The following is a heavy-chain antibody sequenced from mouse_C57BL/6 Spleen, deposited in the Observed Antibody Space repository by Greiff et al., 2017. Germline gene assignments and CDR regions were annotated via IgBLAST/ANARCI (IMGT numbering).Heavy chain of an antibody. CDR3: ARSASPGYYFDY. J-gene: IGHJ2*01. Sequence: QVQLQQSGAELVKPGASVKLSCKASGYTFTSYWMHWVKQRPGQGLEWIGMIHPNSGSTNYNEKFKSKATLTVDKSSSTAYMQLSSLTSEDSAVYYCARSASPGYYFDYWGQGTTLTVSS. CDR2: IHPNSGST. D-gene: IGHD4-1*01. V-gene: IGHV1-64*01. CDR1: GYTFTSYW.